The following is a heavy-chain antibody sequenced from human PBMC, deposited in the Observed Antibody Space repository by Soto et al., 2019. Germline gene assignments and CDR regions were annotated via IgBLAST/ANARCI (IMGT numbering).Heavy chain of an antibody. CDR1: GGSFSGYY. CDR3: ASRDDSSGYYFR. CDR2: INHSGST. J-gene: IGHJ4*02. V-gene: IGHV4-34*01. D-gene: IGHD3-22*01. Sequence: QVQLQQWGAGLLKPSETLSLTCAVYGGSFSGYYWSWIRQPPGKGLEWIGEINHSGSTNYTPSLKSRVTISVDTSKNQFSLKLSSVTAADTAVYYCASRDDSSGYYFRWGQGTLVTVSS.